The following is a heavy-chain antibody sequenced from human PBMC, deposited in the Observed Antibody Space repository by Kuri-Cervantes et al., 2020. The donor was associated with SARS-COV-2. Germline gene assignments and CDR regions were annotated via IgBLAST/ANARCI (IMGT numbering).Heavy chain of an antibody. D-gene: IGHD4-17*01. CDR2: ISGSGGST. Sequence: GESLKISCAASGFTFSSYAMSWVRQAPGKGLEWVSAISGSGGSTYYADSVKGRFTISRDNSKNTLYLQMNSLRAEDTAVYYCATDYDYGDGIDYWGQGTLVTFSS. J-gene: IGHJ4*02. CDR1: GFTFSSYA. CDR3: ATDYDYGDGIDY. V-gene: IGHV3-23*01.